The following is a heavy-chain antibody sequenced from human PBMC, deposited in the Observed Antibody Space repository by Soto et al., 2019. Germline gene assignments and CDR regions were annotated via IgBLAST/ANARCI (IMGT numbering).Heavy chain of an antibody. D-gene: IGHD2-21*01. CDR1: GYSFTNYW. CDR3: ARLTNIFDFDY. V-gene: IGHV5-51*01. J-gene: IGHJ4*01. CDR2: IYPGDSDT. Sequence: GESLKISCKGSGYSFTNYWIGWVRQMPGKGLEWMRIIYPGDSDTRYSPSFQGQVTISADKSISTAYLQWSSLKASDTAMYHCARLTNIFDFDYWGHGTLVTVSS.